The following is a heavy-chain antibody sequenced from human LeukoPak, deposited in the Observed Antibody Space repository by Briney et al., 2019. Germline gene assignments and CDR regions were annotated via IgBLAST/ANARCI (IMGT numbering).Heavy chain of an antibody. Sequence: GGSLRLSCAASGFTVSSNYMSWVRQAPGKGLEWVSVIYSGGSTYYADSVKGRFTISRDNSKNTLYLQMNSLRAEDTAVYYRATQNYYDSSGYYDYWGQGTLVTVSS. J-gene: IGHJ4*02. CDR1: GFTVSSNY. D-gene: IGHD3-22*01. CDR3: ATQNYYDSSGYYDY. V-gene: IGHV3-66*01. CDR2: IYSGGST.